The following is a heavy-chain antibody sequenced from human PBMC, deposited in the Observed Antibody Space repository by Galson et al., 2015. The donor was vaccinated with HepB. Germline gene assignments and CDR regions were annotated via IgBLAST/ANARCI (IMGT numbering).Heavy chain of an antibody. CDR1: GYTFTSYD. Sequence: SVTVSCKASGYTFTSYDINWVRQATGQGLEWMGWMNPNSGNTGYAQKFQGRVTMTRNTSISTAYMELSSLRSEDTAVYYCARGWVTMIVAINWFDPWGQGTLVTVSS. CDR3: ARGWVTMIVAINWFDP. CDR2: MNPNSGNT. V-gene: IGHV1-8*01. J-gene: IGHJ5*02. D-gene: IGHD3-22*01.